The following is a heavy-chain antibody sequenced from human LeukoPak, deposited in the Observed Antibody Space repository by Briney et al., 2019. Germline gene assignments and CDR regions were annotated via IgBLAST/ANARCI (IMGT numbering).Heavy chain of an antibody. V-gene: IGHV4-59*01. CDR3: ARDRSGQYSHGRVGYYYYMDV. CDR2: IYYSGST. Sequence: SETLSLTCTVSGGSISSYYWSCIRQPPGKGLEWIGYIYYSGSTNYNPSLKSRVTISVDTSKNQFSLKLSSVTAADTAVYYCARDRSGQYSHGRVGYYYYMDVWGKGTTVTVSS. D-gene: IGHD5-18*01. J-gene: IGHJ6*03. CDR1: GGSISSYY.